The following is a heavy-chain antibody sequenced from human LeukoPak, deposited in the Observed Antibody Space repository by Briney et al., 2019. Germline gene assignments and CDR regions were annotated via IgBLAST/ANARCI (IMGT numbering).Heavy chain of an antibody. J-gene: IGHJ4*02. Sequence: PGGSLRLPCAASGFTFSSYAMSWVRQAPGKGLEWVANIKQDGSEKYYVDSVKGRFTISRDNAKNSLYLQMNSLRAEDTAVYYCARDPYGSGSYFGYWGQGTLVTVSS. D-gene: IGHD3-10*01. V-gene: IGHV3-7*01. CDR2: IKQDGSEK. CDR1: GFTFSSYA. CDR3: ARDPYGSGSYFGY.